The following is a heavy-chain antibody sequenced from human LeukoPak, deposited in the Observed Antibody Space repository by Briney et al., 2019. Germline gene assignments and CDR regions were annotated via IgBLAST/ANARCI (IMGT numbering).Heavy chain of an antibody. CDR2: IYHSGST. D-gene: IGHD6-6*01. J-gene: IGHJ4*02. V-gene: IGHV4-30-2*01. CDR1: GGSISSGGYS. CDR3: AGSIAARLDY. Sequence: SETLSLTCAVSGGSISSGGYSWSWIRQPPGKGLEWIGYIYHSGSTNYNPSLKSRVTISVDTSKNQFSLKLSSVTAADTAVYYCAGSIAARLDYWGQGTLVTVSS.